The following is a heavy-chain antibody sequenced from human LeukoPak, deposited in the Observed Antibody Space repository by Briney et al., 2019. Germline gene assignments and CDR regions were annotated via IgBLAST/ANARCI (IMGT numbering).Heavy chain of an antibody. D-gene: IGHD4/OR15-4a*01. J-gene: IGHJ4*02. Sequence: GGSLRLSCAASGFTFSSYGMSWVRQAPGKGLEWVSAISGSGGSTYYADSVKGRFTISRDNSKNTLYLQMNGLRADDTAVYYCARARSTNFKRTPLPGYWGQGTLVTVSS. CDR2: ISGSGGST. CDR3: ARARSTNFKRTPLPGY. V-gene: IGHV3-23*01. CDR1: GFTFSSYG.